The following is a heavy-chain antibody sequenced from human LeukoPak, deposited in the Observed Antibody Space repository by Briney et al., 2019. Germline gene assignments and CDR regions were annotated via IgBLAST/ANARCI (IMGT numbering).Heavy chain of an antibody. D-gene: IGHD6-6*01. Sequence: SQTLSLTCTVSGGYISSGGYYWSWIRQHPGKGLEWIGYIYYSGSTYYNPSLKSRVTISVDTSKNQFSLKLSSVTAADTAVYYCARWGYSSSPNNWFDPWGQGTLVTVSS. V-gene: IGHV4-31*03. CDR1: GGYISSGGYY. CDR2: IYYSGST. CDR3: ARWGYSSSPNNWFDP. J-gene: IGHJ5*02.